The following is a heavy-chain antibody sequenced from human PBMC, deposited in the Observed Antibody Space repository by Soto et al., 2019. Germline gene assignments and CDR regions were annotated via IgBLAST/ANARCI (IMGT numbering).Heavy chain of an antibody. CDR3: ARPSGTTVTTPYDF. CDR2: IYHSGST. D-gene: IGHD4-17*01. V-gene: IGHV4-38-2*01. Sequence: GWIRQPPGKGLEWIGSIYHSGSTHYNPSLRSRVTVSVDTSKNQFSLRLSSVTAADTAVYYCARPSGTTVTTPYDFWCQGTLVTVSS. J-gene: IGHJ4*02.